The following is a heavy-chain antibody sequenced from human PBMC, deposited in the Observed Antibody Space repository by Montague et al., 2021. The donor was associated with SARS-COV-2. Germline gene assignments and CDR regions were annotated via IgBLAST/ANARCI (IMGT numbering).Heavy chain of an antibody. D-gene: IGHD6-25*01. CDR3: ARVFRGQRLAFDF. CDR1: GSSITSYY. J-gene: IGHJ4*02. V-gene: IGHV4-59*12. CDR2: IYSSGSA. Sequence: SETLSLTCTVSGSSITSYYWSWIRQALGKGLEWIAYIYSSGSASYNPSLRSRVTMSVDKSTNQFSLRLNSVTAADTAVYYCARVFRGQRLAFDFWGQGALVIVSS.